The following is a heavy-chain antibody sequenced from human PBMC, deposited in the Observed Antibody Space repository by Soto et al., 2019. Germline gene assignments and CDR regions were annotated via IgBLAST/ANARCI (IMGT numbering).Heavy chain of an antibody. CDR1: GFTVSSNY. CDR2: IYAGGTT. V-gene: IGHV3-53*01. Sequence: GGSLRLSCAASGFTVSSNYMSWVRQAPGMGLEWVSVIYAGGTTYYADSVKGRFTISRDNSKNTLYLQMNSLSAEDTAVYYCARDIGAGSGWAYYYATDVWGQGTTVTVSS. J-gene: IGHJ6*02. CDR3: ARDIGAGSGWAYYYATDV. D-gene: IGHD6-19*01.